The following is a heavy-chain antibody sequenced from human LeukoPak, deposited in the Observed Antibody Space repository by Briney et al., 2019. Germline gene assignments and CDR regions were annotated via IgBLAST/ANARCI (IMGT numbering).Heavy chain of an antibody. CDR3: ARTSLGGAWFDP. CDR2: IYYNGST. J-gene: IGHJ5*02. CDR1: GGSTSSGDYY. Sequence: SETLSLTCTVSGGSTSSGDYYWRWIRQPPGKGLEWIGYIYYNGSTYYNPSLKSRVTISVDTSKNQFSLKLSSVTASDTAVYYCARTSLGGAWFDPWGQGTLVTVSS. V-gene: IGHV4-30-4*08. D-gene: IGHD3-10*01.